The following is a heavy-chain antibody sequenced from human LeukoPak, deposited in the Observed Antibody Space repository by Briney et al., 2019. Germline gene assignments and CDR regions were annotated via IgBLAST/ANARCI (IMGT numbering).Heavy chain of an antibody. CDR2: ISGSGGNT. CDR1: GFTFSSYA. CDR3: AKVGQPWSIWSYFDY. Sequence: GGSLRLSCAASGFTFSSYAINWVRQAPGKGLVWVSEISGSGGNTYYADSVKGRFTISRDNSKNTLYPQMNSLRAEDTAVYYCAKVGQPWSIWSYFDYWGQGTLVTVSS. D-gene: IGHD3-3*01. J-gene: IGHJ4*02. V-gene: IGHV3-23*01.